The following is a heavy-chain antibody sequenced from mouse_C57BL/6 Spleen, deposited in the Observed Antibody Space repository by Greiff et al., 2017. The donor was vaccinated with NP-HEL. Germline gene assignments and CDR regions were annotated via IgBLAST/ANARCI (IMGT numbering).Heavy chain of an antibody. CDR2: FHPYNDDT. V-gene: IGHV1-47*01. J-gene: IGHJ1*03. D-gene: IGHD1-1*01. Sequence: VQLQQSGAELVKPGASVKMSCKASGYTFTTYPIEWMKQNHGKSLEWIGNFHPYNDDTKYNEKFKGKATLTVEISSSTVYLELSRLTSDDSAVYYCARPYYGSSYWYFDVWGTGTTVTVSS. CDR3: ARPYYGSSYWYFDV. CDR1: GYTFTTYP.